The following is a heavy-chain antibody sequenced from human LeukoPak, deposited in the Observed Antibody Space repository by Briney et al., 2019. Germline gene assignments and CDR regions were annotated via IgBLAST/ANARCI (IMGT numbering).Heavy chain of an antibody. CDR2: INHSGST. Sequence: SETLSLTCAVYGGSFSGYYLSWIRQPPGKGLEWIGEINHSGSTNYNPSLKSRVTISVDKSKNQFSLRLSSVTAADTAVYYCARAVGASEEKKIWGQGILVTVSS. CDR1: GGSFSGYY. J-gene: IGHJ4*02. D-gene: IGHD1-26*01. V-gene: IGHV4-34*01. CDR3: ARAVGASEEKKI.